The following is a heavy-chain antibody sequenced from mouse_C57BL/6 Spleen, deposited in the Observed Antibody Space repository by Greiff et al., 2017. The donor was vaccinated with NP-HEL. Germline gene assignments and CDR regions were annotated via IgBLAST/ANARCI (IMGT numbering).Heavy chain of an antibody. CDR3: ASRDGYYVSAMDY. CDR1: GYAFSSSW. Sequence: VQLQQSGPELVKPGASVKISCKASGYAFSSSWMNWVKQRPGKGLEWIGRIYPGDGDTNYNGKFKGKATLTADKSSSTAYMQLSSLTSEDSAVYFCASRDGYYVSAMDYWGQGTSVTVSS. V-gene: IGHV1-82*01. D-gene: IGHD2-3*01. J-gene: IGHJ4*01. CDR2: IYPGDGDT.